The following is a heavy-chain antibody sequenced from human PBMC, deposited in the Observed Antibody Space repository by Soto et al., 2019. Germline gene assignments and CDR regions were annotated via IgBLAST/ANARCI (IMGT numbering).Heavy chain of an antibody. D-gene: IGHD2-21*01. CDR2: IIPIFGTA. Sequence: ASVKVSCKASGYTFTTYYIHWVRQAPGQGLEWMGGIIPIFGTANYAQKFQGRVTITADESTSTAYMELSSLRSEDTAVYYCARGTDYYFDYWGQGTLVTVSS. CDR3: ARGTDYYFDY. CDR1: GYTFTTYY. V-gene: IGHV1-69*13. J-gene: IGHJ4*02.